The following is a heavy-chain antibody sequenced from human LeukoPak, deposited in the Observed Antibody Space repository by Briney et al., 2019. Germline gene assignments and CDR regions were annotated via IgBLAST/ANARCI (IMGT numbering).Heavy chain of an antibody. CDR2: INPNSGCT. CDR3: ARVDDRGQYYDSSGPRKLFDY. Sequence: ASVKVSCKASGYTFTGYYMHWVRQAPGQGLEWMGWINPNSGCTNYAQKFQGRVTMTRDTSISTAYMELSRLRSDDTAVYYCARVDDRGQYYDSSGPRKLFDYWGQGRLVAVSS. V-gene: IGHV1-2*02. D-gene: IGHD3-22*01. J-gene: IGHJ4*02. CDR1: GYTFTGYY.